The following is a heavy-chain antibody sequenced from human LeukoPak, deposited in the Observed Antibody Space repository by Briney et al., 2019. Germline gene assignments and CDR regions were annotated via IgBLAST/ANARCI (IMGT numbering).Heavy chain of an antibody. CDR3: ARGRYGGYH. V-gene: IGHV3-74*01. CDR1: GFTFTNYW. J-gene: IGHJ4*02. CDR2: INPDGSTT. D-gene: IGHD4-17*01. Sequence: HPGGSLRLSCAASGFTFTNYWMFWVRQAPGKGLVWVSGINPDGSTTTYADSVKGRFTISRENAKSTLYLHMNILRVEDTAVYYCARGRYGGYHWGQGILVTVSS.